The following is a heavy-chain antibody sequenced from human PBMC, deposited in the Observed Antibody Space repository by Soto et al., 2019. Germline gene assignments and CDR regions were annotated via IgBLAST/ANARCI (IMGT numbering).Heavy chain of an antibody. CDR3: ARDYHGSGSYYISFYYYYGMDV. Sequence: ASVKVSCNASGYTFTSYGISWVRQAPGQGLEWMGWISAYNGNTNYAQKLQGRVTMTTDTSTSTAYMELRSLRSDDTAVYYCARDYHGSGSYYISFYYYYGMDVWGQGTTVTVSS. CDR1: GYTFTSYG. V-gene: IGHV1-18*04. J-gene: IGHJ6*02. CDR2: ISAYNGNT. D-gene: IGHD3-10*01.